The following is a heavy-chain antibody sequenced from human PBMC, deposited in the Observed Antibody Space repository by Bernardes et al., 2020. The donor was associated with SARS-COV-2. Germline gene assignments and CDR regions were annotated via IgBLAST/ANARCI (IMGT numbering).Heavy chain of an antibody. CDR3: ARALRGRTW. CDR1: GFTFSTYS. D-gene: IGHD3-10*01. Sequence: GGSLRLSCSASGFTFSTYSMNWVRQAPGKGLEWVSSIIGTGSYINYADSVKGRFTISRDNAKNSLYLQMNSLRVEDTAMYYCARALRGRTWWGPGTLVTVSS. CDR2: IIGTGSYI. J-gene: IGHJ4*02. V-gene: IGHV3-21*06.